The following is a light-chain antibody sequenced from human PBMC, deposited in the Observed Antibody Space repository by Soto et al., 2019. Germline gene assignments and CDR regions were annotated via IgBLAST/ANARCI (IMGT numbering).Light chain of an antibody. CDR3: SAFTGTSYV. V-gene: IGLV2-14*03. CDR2: DVS. J-gene: IGLJ1*01. CDR1: SSDVGGNKY. Sequence: QSALTQPASVSGSPGQSITISCTGTSSDVGGNKYVSWYQQYPGKAPKLMICDVSNRPSGVSNRFSGSKSGNTASLTISGLQAENKADYYCSAFTGTSYVSGTGTKVTVL.